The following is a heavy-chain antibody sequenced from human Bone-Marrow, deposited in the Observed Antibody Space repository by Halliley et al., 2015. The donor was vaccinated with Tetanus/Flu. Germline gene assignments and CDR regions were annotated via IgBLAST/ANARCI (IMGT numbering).Heavy chain of an antibody. D-gene: IGHD3-16*01. J-gene: IGHJ6*02. Sequence: KVHSYTTEYAASVRGRFTVSRDDSKNSLFLQMNSLKTEDTAVYFCTRGCGSSNPNPCYFGWDVWGHGTTVTVSS. CDR3: TRGCGSSNPNPCYFGWDV. CDR2: KVHSYTT. V-gene: IGHV3-72*01.